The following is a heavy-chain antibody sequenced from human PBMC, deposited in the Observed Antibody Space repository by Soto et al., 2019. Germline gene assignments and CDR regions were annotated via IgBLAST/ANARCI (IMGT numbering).Heavy chain of an antibody. Sequence: PGESLKISCKGSGYSFTSYWIGWVRQMPGKGLEWMGIIYPGDSDTRYSPSFQGQVTISADKSISTAYLQWSSLKASDTAMYYCARHYCSSTSYYPVYYYYYSMDVWGQGTTVTVSS. CDR1: GYSFTSYW. CDR2: IYPGDSDT. CDR3: ARHYCSSTSYYPVYYYYYSMDV. D-gene: IGHD2-2*01. J-gene: IGHJ6*02. V-gene: IGHV5-51*01.